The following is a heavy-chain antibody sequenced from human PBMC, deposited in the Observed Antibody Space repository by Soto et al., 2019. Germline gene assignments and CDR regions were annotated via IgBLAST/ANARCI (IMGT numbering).Heavy chain of an antibody. CDR1: GFTFSSYG. Sequence: LRLSCAASGFTFSSYGMHWVRQAPGKGLEWVAVISYDGSNKYYADSVKGRFTISRDNSKNTLHLQMNSLRAEDTAVYYCAKEPTTYYYDSSGYFDYWGQGTLVTVSS. V-gene: IGHV3-30*18. J-gene: IGHJ4*02. CDR2: ISYDGSNK. CDR3: AKEPTTYYYDSSGYFDY. D-gene: IGHD3-22*01.